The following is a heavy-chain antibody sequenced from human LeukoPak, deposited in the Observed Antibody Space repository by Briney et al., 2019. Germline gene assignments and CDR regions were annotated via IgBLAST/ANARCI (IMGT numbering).Heavy chain of an antibody. CDR1: GVTLSSFT. V-gene: IGHV1-69*13. Sequence: ASLKVSCKASGVTLSSFTITWVRQAPGQGLEWMGGIIPVFGTANYAQKFQGRVTITADESTRTAYMELTSLRSEDTAVYYCARRGRSSSLDVPWFDSWGQGTLVTVSS. J-gene: IGHJ5*01. D-gene: IGHD6-6*01. CDR2: IIPVFGTA. CDR3: ARRGRSSSLDVPWFDS.